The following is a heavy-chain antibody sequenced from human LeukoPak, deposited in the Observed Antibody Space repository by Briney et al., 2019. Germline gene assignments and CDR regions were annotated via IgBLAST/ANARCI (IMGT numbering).Heavy chain of an antibody. D-gene: IGHD1-26*01. V-gene: IGHV3-7*03. J-gene: IGHJ2*01. CDR2: MNQDGSEK. CDR1: RFTFSNYW. Sequence: GGSLRLSCAASRFTFSNYWMTWVRQAPGKGLEWVAHMNQDGSEKYYVDSVKGRFTISRDSSKNTLFLHMNTLRAEDTAIYYCAKDRTVGASYWYFDLWGRGTLVTVSS. CDR3: AKDRTVGASYWYFDL.